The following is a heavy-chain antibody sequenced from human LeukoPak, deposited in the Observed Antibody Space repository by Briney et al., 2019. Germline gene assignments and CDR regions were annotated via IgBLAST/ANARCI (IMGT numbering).Heavy chain of an antibody. CDR1: GGSISSYY. CDR3: ASTAYYYDSSGYYADWYFDL. J-gene: IGHJ2*01. D-gene: IGHD3-22*01. CDR2: IYYSGST. Sequence: SETLSLTCTVSGGSISSYYWSWIRQPPGKGLEWIGYIYYSGSTNYNPSLKSRVTISVDTSKNQFSLKLSSVTAADTAVYYCASTAYYYDSSGYYADWYFDLWGRGTLVTVSS. V-gene: IGHV4-59*08.